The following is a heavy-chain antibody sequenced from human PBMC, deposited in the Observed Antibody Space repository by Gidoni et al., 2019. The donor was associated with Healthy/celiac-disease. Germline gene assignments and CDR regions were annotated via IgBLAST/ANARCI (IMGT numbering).Heavy chain of an antibody. CDR1: GFTFSSYG. V-gene: IGHV3-30*18. CDR2: ISYDGSNK. D-gene: IGHD3-22*01. J-gene: IGHJ6*02. CDR3: AKDENSSGYYPYYYYYYGMDV. Sequence: QVQLVESGGGVVQPGRSLRLSCAASGFTFSSYGMHWVRQAPGKGLGWVAVISYDGSNKYYADSVKGRFTISRDNSKNTLYLQMNSLRAEDTAVYYCAKDENSSGYYPYYYYYYGMDVWGQGTTVTVSS.